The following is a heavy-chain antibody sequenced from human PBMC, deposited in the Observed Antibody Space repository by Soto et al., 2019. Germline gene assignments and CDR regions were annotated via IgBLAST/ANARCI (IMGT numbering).Heavy chain of an antibody. J-gene: IGHJ5*02. CDR1: GGTFSSYT. CDR2: IIPILGIA. D-gene: IGHD5-18*01. CDR3: ARGGVDKAFRGWFDP. V-gene: IGHV1-69*02. Sequence: QVQLVQSGAEVKKPGSSVKVSCKASGGTFSSYTISWVRQAPGQGLEWMGRIIPILGIANYAQKFQGRVTRTADQSPSTAYLEPSSLRSEDTAVYYCARGGVDKAFRGWFDPWGQGTLVTVSS.